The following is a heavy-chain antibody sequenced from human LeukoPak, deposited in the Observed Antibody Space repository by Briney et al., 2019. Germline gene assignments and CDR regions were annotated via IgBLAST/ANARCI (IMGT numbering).Heavy chain of an antibody. CDR2: IYYSGST. Sequence: SETLSLTCTVSGGSISSSSYYWGWIRQPPGKGLEWIGSIYYSGSTYYNPSLKSRVTISVDTSKNQFSLRLSSVTAADTAVYYCARVGGGLYSSSSVDYWGQGTLVTVSS. CDR1: GGSISSSSYY. J-gene: IGHJ4*02. D-gene: IGHD6-6*01. V-gene: IGHV4-39*07. CDR3: ARVGGGLYSSSSVDY.